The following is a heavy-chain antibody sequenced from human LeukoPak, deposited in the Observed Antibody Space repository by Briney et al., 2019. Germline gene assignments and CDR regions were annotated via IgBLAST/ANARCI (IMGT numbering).Heavy chain of an antibody. J-gene: IGHJ4*02. V-gene: IGHV3-9*01. Sequence: PGGSLRLPCAASGFTFNDYGMHWVRQTPGKGLEWVSGISSDSGSIAYADSVKGRFTISRDNAKNTLYLQMNSLRDEDTALYYCAKRGQGFDYWGQGTLVTVSS. CDR2: ISSDSGSI. CDR3: AKRGQGFDY. CDR1: GFTFNDYG. D-gene: IGHD3-10*01.